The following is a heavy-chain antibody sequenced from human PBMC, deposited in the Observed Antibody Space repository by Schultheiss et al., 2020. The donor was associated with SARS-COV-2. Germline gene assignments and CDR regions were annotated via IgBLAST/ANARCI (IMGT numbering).Heavy chain of an antibody. D-gene: IGHD6-6*01. V-gene: IGHV3-7*03. CDR2: IKQDGSEK. J-gene: IGHJ4*02. CDR1: GFTFSSYA. CDR3: AKDVEYSSSSTAFDY. Sequence: GGSLRLSCAASGFTFSSYAMHWVRQAPGKGLEWVANIKQDGSEKYYVDSVKGRFTISRDNAKNSLYLQMNSLRAEDTAVYYCAKDVEYSSSSTAFDYWGQGTLVTVSS.